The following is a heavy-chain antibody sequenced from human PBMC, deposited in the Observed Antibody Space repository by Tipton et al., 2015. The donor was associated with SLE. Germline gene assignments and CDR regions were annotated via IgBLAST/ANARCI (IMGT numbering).Heavy chain of an antibody. CDR2: ISSSSSYI. V-gene: IGHV3-21*01. J-gene: IGHJ4*02. CDR1: GFTFSSYS. CDR3: VKGIAAAGPGGDY. D-gene: IGHD6-13*01. Sequence: QLVQSGGGLVKPGGSLRLSCAASGFTFSSYSMNWVRQAPGKGLEWVSSISSSSSYIYYADSVKGRFTISRDNAKNSLYLQMNSLRAEDTAVYYCVKGIAAAGPGGDYWGQGTLVTVSS.